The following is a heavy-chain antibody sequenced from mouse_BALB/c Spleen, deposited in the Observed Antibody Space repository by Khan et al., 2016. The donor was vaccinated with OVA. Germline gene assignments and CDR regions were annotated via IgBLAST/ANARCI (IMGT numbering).Heavy chain of an antibody. D-gene: IGHD4-1*01. V-gene: IGHV1-85*01. J-gene: IGHJ3*01. CDR3: ARGGYWGFAY. CDR2: MFPGDGST. Sequence: VQLQESGAELVKPGASVKLSCKASGYTFTSYDINWVRQRPEQGLEWIGWMFPGDGSTKYNENFKGKATLTTDKSSSTAYMQLSMLTSEDSGAYFCARGGYWGFAYWGQGTLVTVSA. CDR1: GYTFTSYD.